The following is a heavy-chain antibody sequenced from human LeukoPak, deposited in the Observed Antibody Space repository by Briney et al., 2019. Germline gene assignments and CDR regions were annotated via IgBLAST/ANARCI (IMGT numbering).Heavy chain of an antibody. CDR1: GFTFSSYA. Sequence: GRSLRLSCAASGFTFSSYAMHWVRQAPGKGLEWVAVISYDGSNKYYADSVKGRFTISRDNSKNTLYLQMNSLRAEDTAVYYCAKDAIAAAGTGQLYYFDYWGQGTLVTVSS. CDR2: ISYDGSNK. J-gene: IGHJ4*02. CDR3: AKDAIAAAGTGQLYYFDY. D-gene: IGHD6-13*01. V-gene: IGHV3-30-3*01.